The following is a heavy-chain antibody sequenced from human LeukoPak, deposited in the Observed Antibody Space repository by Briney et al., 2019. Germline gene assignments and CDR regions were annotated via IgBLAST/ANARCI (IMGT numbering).Heavy chain of an antibody. J-gene: IGHJ4*02. D-gene: IGHD3-10*01. CDR2: ISGSGGST. Sequence: GGSLRLSCAASGFTFSSYAMSWVRQAPGKGLEWVSAISGSGGSTYYADSVKGRFTISRDNSKNTLYLQMNSLTTEDTAVYYCARVALYATGWFGPFDSWGQGTLVTVSS. CDR3: ARVALYATGWFGPFDS. CDR1: GFTFSSYA. V-gene: IGHV3-23*01.